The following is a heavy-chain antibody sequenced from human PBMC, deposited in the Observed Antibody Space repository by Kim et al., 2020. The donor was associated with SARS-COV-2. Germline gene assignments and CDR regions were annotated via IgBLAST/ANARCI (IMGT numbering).Heavy chain of an antibody. Sequence: SAESVYGRLTNYRENSTNTLNLQMNSLSAEDTAVYYCASGYSSSWYTFDYWGQGTLVTVSS. V-gene: IGHV3-23*01. D-gene: IGHD6-13*01. J-gene: IGHJ4*02. CDR3: ASGYSSSWYTFDY.